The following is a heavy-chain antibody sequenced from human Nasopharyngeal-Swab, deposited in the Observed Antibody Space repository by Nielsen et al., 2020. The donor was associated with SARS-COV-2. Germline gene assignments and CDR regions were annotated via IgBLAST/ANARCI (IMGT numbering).Heavy chain of an antibody. Sequence: GGSLRLSCAASGFTVSTNYMSWVRQAPGKGLEWVSIYSDGKTYYADSVKGRFTISRDNSKNTLYLQMNTLRAEDTAVYYCATGMVATSPFDYWGQGTLVTVSS. V-gene: IGHV3-53*01. D-gene: IGHD5-12*01. J-gene: IGHJ4*02. CDR3: ATGMVATSPFDY. CDR1: GFTVSTNY. CDR2: YSDGKT.